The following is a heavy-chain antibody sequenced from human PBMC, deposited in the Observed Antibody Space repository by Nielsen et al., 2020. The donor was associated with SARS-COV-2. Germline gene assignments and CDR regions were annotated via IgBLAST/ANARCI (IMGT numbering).Heavy chain of an antibody. J-gene: IGHJ4*02. CDR1: GFTFSSYW. CDR2: INSDGSST. V-gene: IGHV3-74*01. Sequence: GESLKISCAASGFTFSSYWMHWVRQAPGKGLVWVSRINSDGSSTSYADSVKGRFTISRDNAKNTLYLQMNSLRAEDTALYYCAKDSSGWYYFDYWGQGTLVTVSS. D-gene: IGHD6-19*01. CDR3: AKDSSGWYYFDY.